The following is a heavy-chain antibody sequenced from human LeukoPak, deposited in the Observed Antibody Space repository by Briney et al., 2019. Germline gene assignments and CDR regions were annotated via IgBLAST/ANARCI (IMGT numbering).Heavy chain of an antibody. Sequence: PGGSLRLSCATSGFTFTTFWMHWVRQAPGKGLEWVSAISGSASSTYHADSVKGRFTISRDNSKNTLYLQMNSLRADDTAVYYCAMKAVPRPRLHDAFDLWGQGTVVSVSS. CDR1: GFTFTTFW. J-gene: IGHJ3*01. CDR2: ISGSASST. CDR3: AMKAVPRPRLHDAFDL. D-gene: IGHD5-24*01. V-gene: IGHV3-23*01.